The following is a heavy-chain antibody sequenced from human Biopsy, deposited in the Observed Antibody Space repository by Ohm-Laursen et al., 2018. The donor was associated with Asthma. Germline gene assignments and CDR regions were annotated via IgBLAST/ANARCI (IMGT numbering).Heavy chain of an antibody. CDR3: QRGFNGDDCGY. D-gene: IGHD5-12*01. CDR2: VKIKRHGGTT. V-gene: IGHV3-15*01. Sequence: SLRLSCTASGFTFSESWMTWVRQAPGKGLEWVGHVKIKRHGGTTDLAELVKGRFTISRDDSKNTLYLQMNSLKTEDTAVYYCQRGFNGDDCGYWGQGTLVTVSS. CDR1: GFTFSESW. J-gene: IGHJ4*02.